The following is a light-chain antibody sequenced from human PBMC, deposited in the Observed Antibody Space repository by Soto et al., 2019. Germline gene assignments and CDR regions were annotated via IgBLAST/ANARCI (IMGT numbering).Light chain of an antibody. CDR1: SSDVGGYNY. Sequence: QPVLTQPASVSGSPGQSITISCTGTSSDVGGYNYVSWYQQHPGKAPKLMIYDVTNRPSGVSNRFSGSKSGNTASLTISGLQAEDEADYYCSSYTGSSTLYVFGTGTKVTVL. J-gene: IGLJ1*01. CDR3: SSYTGSSTLYV. V-gene: IGLV2-14*01. CDR2: DVT.